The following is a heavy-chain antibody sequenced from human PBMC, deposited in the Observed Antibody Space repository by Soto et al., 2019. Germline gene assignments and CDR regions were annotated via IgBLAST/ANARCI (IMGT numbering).Heavy chain of an antibody. CDR1: GGSISNYY. Sequence: SETPSLTCTVSGGSISNYYWSWIRQPPGRGLEWIGHIFYSGSTNYNPALKSRVTISVDTSKSQFPLELSSVTAADTAVYYCAKDSGYNYGYFRWFDPWGQGTLVTVSS. CDR2: IFYSGST. CDR3: AKDSGYNYGYFRWFDP. D-gene: IGHD5-18*01. J-gene: IGHJ5*02. V-gene: IGHV4-59*01.